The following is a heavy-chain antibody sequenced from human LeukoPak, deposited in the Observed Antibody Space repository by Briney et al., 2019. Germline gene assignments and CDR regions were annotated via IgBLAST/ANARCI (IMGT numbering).Heavy chain of an antibody. CDR3: ANHGHYYDSSGFSYDAFDI. V-gene: IGHV3-30*18. J-gene: IGHJ3*02. CDR1: GFTFSSYG. D-gene: IGHD3-22*01. Sequence: GGSLRLSCAASGFTFSSYGMHWVRQAPGKGLEWVAVISYDGGNKYYADSVKGRFTISRDNSKNTLYLQMNSLRAEDTAVYYCANHGHYYDSSGFSYDAFDIWGQGTMVTVSS. CDR2: ISYDGGNK.